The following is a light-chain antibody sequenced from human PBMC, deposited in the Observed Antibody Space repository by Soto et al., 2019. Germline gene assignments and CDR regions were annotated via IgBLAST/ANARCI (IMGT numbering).Light chain of an antibody. CDR1: SSDVGGYNY. CDR2: EVS. V-gene: IGLV2-14*01. CDR3: SSYTSTSTPCV. Sequence: QSALTQPASVSGSPGQSITISCTGTSSDVGGYNYVSWYQLHPGKAPKLIIYEVSHRPSGASNHFSGYKSGNTASLTISGLQAEDEADYYCSSYTSTSTPCVFXTGTKGTVL. J-gene: IGLJ1*01.